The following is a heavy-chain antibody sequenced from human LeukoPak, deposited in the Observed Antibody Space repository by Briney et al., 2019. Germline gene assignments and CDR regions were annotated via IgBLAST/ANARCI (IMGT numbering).Heavy chain of an antibody. CDR3: ARVSLGNEPGSPQNYYYYGMDV. J-gene: IGHJ6*02. V-gene: IGHV1-69*13. CDR1: GGTFHSYA. CDR2: IIPIFGTA. Sequence: SVKVSCKASGGTFHSYAISWVRQAPGQGLEWMGGIIPIFGTANYAQKFQCRVTITADESTSTAYMELSSLRSEDTAVYYCARVSLGNEPGSPQNYYYYGMDVWGQGTTVTVFS.